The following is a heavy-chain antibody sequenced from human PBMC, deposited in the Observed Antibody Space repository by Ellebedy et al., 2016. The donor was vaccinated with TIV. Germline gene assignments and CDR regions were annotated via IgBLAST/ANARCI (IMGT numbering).Heavy chain of an antibody. J-gene: IGHJ3*02. CDR3: AGTTVTTDAFDI. CDR2: IWYDGSNK. D-gene: IGHD4-17*01. CDR1: GFTFSTYG. Sequence: GESLKISCAASGFTFSTYGIHWVRQAPGKGLEWVAVIWYDGSNKYYADSVKGRFTISRHNSKNTLYLQMNSLRAEDTAVYYCAGTTVTTDAFDIWGQGTMVTVSS. V-gene: IGHV3-33*08.